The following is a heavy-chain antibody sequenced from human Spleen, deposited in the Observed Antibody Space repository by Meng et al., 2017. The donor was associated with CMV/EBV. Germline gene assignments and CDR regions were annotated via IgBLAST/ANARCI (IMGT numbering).Heavy chain of an antibody. CDR3: AKDLDSGFEIEY. Sequence: DSGAAVKQPGASVKVPCKASGYPFPGYYMHWVRQAPGKGLEWVAFIRYDGSNKYYADSVKGRFTISRDNSKNTLYLQMNSLRAEDTAIYYCAKDLDSGFEIEYWGQGTLVTVFS. V-gene: IGHV3-30*02. D-gene: IGHD5-12*01. CDR2: IRYDGSNK. J-gene: IGHJ4*02. CDR1: GYPFPGYY.